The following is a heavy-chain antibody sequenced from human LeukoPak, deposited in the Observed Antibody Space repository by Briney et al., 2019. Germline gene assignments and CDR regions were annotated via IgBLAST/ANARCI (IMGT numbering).Heavy chain of an antibody. CDR1: GYTFTGYY. V-gene: IGHV1-2*06. D-gene: IGHD2/OR15-2a*01. Sequence: ASVKVSCKASGYTFTGYYMHWVRQAPGHGLEWMGRINPNSGGTNYAQKFQGRVTMTRDTSISTAYMELSRLRSDDTAVYYCARVQSTLTRSGFDYWGQGTLVTVSS. CDR3: ARVQSTLTRSGFDY. CDR2: INPNSGGT. J-gene: IGHJ4*02.